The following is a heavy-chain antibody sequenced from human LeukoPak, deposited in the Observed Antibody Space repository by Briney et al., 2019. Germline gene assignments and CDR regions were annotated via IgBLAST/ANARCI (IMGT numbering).Heavy chain of an antibody. J-gene: IGHJ4*02. CDR1: GGSISNYY. D-gene: IGHD3-22*01. Sequence: KPSETLSLSCTVSGGSISNYYWSWIRQSAGKGLEWIGRVYTSGSTYYNPSLKSRVTMSGDTSKNQLSLKLSSVTAADTAVYYCARTPYFYDSSGYSHWGQGTLVTVSS. CDR3: ARTPYFYDSSGYSH. CDR2: VYTSGST. V-gene: IGHV4-4*07.